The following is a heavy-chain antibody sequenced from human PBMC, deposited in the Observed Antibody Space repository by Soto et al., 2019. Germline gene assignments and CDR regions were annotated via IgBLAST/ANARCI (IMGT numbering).Heavy chain of an antibody. CDR2: ISYDGSNK. J-gene: IGHJ4*02. V-gene: IGHV3-30-3*01. CDR1: GFTFSSYA. D-gene: IGHD6-19*01. CDR3: ARGPLAVAGIPDY. Sequence: QVQLVESGGGVVQPGRSLRLSCAASGFTFSSYAMHWVRQAPGKGLEWVAVISYDGSNKYYADSVKGRFTISRDNSKNTLYLQMNSLRAEDTAVYYCARGPLAVAGIPDYWGQGTLVTVSS.